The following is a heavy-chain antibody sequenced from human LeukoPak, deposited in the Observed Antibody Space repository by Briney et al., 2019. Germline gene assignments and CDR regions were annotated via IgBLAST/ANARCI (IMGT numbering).Heavy chain of an antibody. CDR1: GFTFSDYG. CDR2: IRYDANSK. V-gene: IGHV3-30*02. CDR3: AKDIRFQAVVMVAATSDY. J-gene: IGHJ4*02. Sequence: PGGSLRLSCAASGFTFSDYGINWVRQTPGKGREWVAFIRYDANSKYYADSVEGRFTIFRDNSKNTLSLQMDSLRPEDTAVYYCAKDIRFQAVVMVAATSDYWGQGTLVTVSS. D-gene: IGHD2-15*01.